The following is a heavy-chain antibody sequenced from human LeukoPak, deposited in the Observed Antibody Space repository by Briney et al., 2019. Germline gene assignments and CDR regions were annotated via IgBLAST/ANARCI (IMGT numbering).Heavy chain of an antibody. Sequence: PSETLSLTCTVSGDSISSSSYYWGWVRQPPGKGLEWIGSVYYFGDTYYSPSLESRVTISIDTSKNQFSLKLSPVTATDTAVYYCARHHNIVIVPTARGFDYWGQGTLVTVSS. J-gene: IGHJ4*02. V-gene: IGHV4-39*01. CDR3: ARHHNIVIVPTARGFDY. CDR2: VYYFGDT. D-gene: IGHD2-2*01. CDR1: GDSISSSSYY.